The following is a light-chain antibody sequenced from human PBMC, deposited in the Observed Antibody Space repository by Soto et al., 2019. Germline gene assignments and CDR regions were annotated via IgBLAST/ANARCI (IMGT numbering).Light chain of an antibody. J-gene: IGKJ5*01. CDR3: QQYGSSAPIT. V-gene: IGKV3-20*01. CDR1: QSVSSN. Sequence: EIVLTQSPGTLSLSPGERATLSCRASQSVSSNLGWYQQKPGQAPRLLIYGASIRATGIPDRFSGSGSETDFTLTINRLEPEDFALYYCQQYGSSAPITFGQGTRLEIK. CDR2: GAS.